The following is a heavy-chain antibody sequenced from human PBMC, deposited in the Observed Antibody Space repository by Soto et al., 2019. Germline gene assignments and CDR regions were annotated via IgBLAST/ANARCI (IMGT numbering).Heavy chain of an antibody. CDR1: GFTFSSYS. CDR3: ARDGGITIFGVVIPNWFDP. Sequence: GGSLRLSCAASGFTFSSYSMNWVRQAPGKGLEWVSYISSSSSTIYYADSVKGRFTISRDKAKNSLYLQMNSLRAEDTAVYYCARDGGITIFGVVIPNWFDPWGQGTLVTVSS. J-gene: IGHJ5*02. CDR2: ISSSSSTI. V-gene: IGHV3-48*01. D-gene: IGHD3-3*01.